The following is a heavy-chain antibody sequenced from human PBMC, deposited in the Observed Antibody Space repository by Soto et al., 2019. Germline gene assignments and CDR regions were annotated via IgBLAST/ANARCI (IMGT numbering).Heavy chain of an antibody. V-gene: IGHV4-39*01. CDR1: GGSISSSSYY. Sequence: QLQLQESGPGLVKPSETLSLTCSVSGGSISSSSYYWGWIRQPPGKGLQWIGTIYYSGSTYYNPSLKSRVTISVDTSKNQFSLKLSSVTAAGTAVYYCASSDGGSTIDYWGQGALVTVSS. CDR2: IYYSGST. J-gene: IGHJ4*02. CDR3: ASSDGGSTIDY.